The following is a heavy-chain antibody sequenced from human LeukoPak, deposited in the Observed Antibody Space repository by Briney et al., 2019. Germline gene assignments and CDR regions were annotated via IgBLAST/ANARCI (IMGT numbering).Heavy chain of an antibody. J-gene: IGHJ3*02. CDR2: IKSKTDGGTT. CDR3: WGDRPNDAFDI. CDR1: GFTFTNAW. Sequence: GSLRLSCAASGFTFTNAWMSWVRQAPGKGLEWVGRIKSKTDGGTTDYAAPVKGRFTIPRDDSKNTLYLHMNSLRAEDTAVYYCWGDRPNDAFDIWGQGTTVTVSS. D-gene: IGHD2-21*02. V-gene: IGHV3-15*01.